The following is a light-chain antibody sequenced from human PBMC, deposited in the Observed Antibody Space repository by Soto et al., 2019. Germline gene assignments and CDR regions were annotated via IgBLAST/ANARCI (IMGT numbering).Light chain of an antibody. CDR1: NSDVDDYRY. CDR3: ATWDDNLSGPSWV. CDR2: GVN. V-gene: IGLV2-11*01. J-gene: IGLJ3*02. Sequence: QSVLTQPRSVSGSPGQSLTISCTGTNSDVDDYRYVSWYQQFPGKAPKLVIYGVNQRPSGVPNRFSASNSDNTASLTISGLQAEDEADYYCATWDDNLSGPSWVFGGGTQLTVL.